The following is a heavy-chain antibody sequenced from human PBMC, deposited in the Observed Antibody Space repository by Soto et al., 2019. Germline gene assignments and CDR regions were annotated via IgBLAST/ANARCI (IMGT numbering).Heavy chain of an antibody. V-gene: IGHV3-23*01. CDR1: GFTFSSYA. CDR3: ARRSSGWYFDY. Sequence: EVQLLESGGGLVQPGGSLRLSCAASGFTFSSYAMSWVRQAPGKGLEWVSAISGSGGSTYYADSVKGRFTISRDNPKNTLYLQMNSLSAEDTAVYYCARRSSGWYFDYWGQGTLVTVSS. CDR2: ISGSGGST. J-gene: IGHJ4*02. D-gene: IGHD6-19*01.